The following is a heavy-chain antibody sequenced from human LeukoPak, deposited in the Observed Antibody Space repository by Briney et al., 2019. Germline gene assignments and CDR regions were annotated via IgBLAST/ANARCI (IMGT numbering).Heavy chain of an antibody. D-gene: IGHD2-21*02. V-gene: IGHV3-23*01. J-gene: IGHJ4*02. CDR2: ISGSGGST. CDR1: GFTFSIYA. CDR3: AKQMVVTAREFDY. Sequence: GGSLRLSCAASGFTFSIYAMSWVRQAPGKGLEGVSAISGSGGSTYYADSLKGRFTISRDNSKHTLYLEKNRMTGEDTAVYYCAKQMVVTAREFDYWGQGTLVTVSS.